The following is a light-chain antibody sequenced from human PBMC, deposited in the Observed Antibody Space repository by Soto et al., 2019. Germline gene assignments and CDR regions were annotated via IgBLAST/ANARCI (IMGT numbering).Light chain of an antibody. J-gene: IGLJ3*02. V-gene: IGLV2-8*01. CDR1: SSDVGDYNY. CDR3: AAWDDSLNGPV. CDR2: EVS. Sequence: QSAPTQPPSASGSPGQSVTIPCTGTSSDVGDYNYVSWYQQHPGKVPKLLIYEVSKRPSGVPDRFSGSKSGNTASLTVSGLQAEDEADYYCAAWDDSLNGPVFGGGTKLTVL.